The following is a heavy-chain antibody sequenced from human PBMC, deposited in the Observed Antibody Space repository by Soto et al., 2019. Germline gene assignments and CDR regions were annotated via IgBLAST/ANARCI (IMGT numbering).Heavy chain of an antibody. CDR2: ISSSSSTI. CDR3: ARHLIYDFWSGYSKSNPGYFDY. D-gene: IGHD3-3*01. V-gene: IGHV3-48*02. Sequence: PGGSLRLSCAASGFTFSSYSMNWVRQAPGKGLEWVSYISSSSSTIYYADSVKGRFTISRDNAKNSLYLQMNSLRDEDTAVYYCARHLIYDFWSGYSKSNPGYFDYWGQGTLVTVSS. J-gene: IGHJ4*02. CDR1: GFTFSSYS.